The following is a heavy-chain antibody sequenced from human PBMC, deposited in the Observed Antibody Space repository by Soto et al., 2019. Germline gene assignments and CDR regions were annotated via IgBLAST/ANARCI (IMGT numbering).Heavy chain of an antibody. J-gene: IGHJ5*02. CDR1: GFTFSDFY. Sequence: GGSLRLSCVASGFTFSDFYMDWVRQAPGKGLEWVARVKHRPKNFGTEYAASVRGRFIISRDDSQNSLFLQMNSLKAEDTAVYYRVRNALGWFVPWGQGTLVTVSS. CDR3: VRNALGWFVP. CDR2: VKHRPKNFGT. D-gene: IGHD7-27*01. V-gene: IGHV3-72*01.